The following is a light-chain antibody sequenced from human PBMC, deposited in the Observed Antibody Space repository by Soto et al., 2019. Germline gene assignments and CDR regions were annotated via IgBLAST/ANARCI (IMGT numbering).Light chain of an antibody. CDR3: QQYHSYPMT. CDR1: QSISSW. J-gene: IGKJ1*01. Sequence: DIQMTQSPSTLSASVGDRVTITCRASQSISSWLAWCQQKPGKAPKVIIYKASNLESGVPSRFSGSGSGTEFTLTISSLQPDDLATYYCQQYHSYPMTFGQGTEVEIK. CDR2: KAS. V-gene: IGKV1-5*03.